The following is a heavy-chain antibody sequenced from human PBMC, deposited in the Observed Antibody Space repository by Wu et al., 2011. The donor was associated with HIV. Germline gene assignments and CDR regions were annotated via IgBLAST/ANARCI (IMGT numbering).Heavy chain of an antibody. V-gene: IGHV1-69*05. CDR1: GGTFSSYA. Sequence: QVQLVQSGAEVKKPGSSVKVSCKASGGTFSSYAISWVRQAPGQGLEWMGGIIPIFGTANYAQKFQGRVTITTDESTSTAYMELSSLRSEDTAVYYCARDGVGGYSSRLRYFDSLGPWPPVVTVSS. CDR2: IIPIFGTA. J-gene: IGHJ2*01. D-gene: IGHD1-26*01. CDR3: ARDGVGGYSSRLRYFDS.